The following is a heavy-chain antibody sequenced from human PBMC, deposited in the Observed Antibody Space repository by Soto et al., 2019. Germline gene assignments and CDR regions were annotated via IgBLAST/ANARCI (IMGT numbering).Heavy chain of an antibody. Sequence: ASVKVSCKASGYTFTSYYMHWVRQTPGQGLEWMGIINPSGGSTSYAQKFQGRVTMTRDTSTSTVYMELSSLRSEDTAVYYCARDVTGEGSTRDWGQGTLVTVSS. CDR3: ARDVTGEGSTRD. D-gene: IGHD2-2*01. V-gene: IGHV1-46*03. J-gene: IGHJ4*02. CDR2: INPSGGST. CDR1: GYTFTSYY.